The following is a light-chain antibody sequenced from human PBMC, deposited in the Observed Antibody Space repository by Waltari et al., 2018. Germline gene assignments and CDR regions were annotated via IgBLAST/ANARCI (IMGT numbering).Light chain of an antibody. V-gene: IGKV1-9*01. J-gene: IGKJ5*01. Sequence: IQLTQSPSSLSASVGNTVTITCRASQDISSYLAWYQQKPDKAPKILISAAVTLQSGVPSRFSGSGFGADFTLTISSLQPEDFATYYCQQFKTYPVTFGQGTRLEIK. CDR1: QDISSY. CDR3: QQFKTYPVT. CDR2: AAV.